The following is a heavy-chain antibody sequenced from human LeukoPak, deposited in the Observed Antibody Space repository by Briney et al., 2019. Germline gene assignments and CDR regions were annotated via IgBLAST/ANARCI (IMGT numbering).Heavy chain of an antibody. CDR1: GYSISTGYY. Sequence: SETLSLTCTVSGYSISTGYYWGWIRQPPGKGLEWIGNFYHSGSTYYNPSLRSRVTISVDTSKNQFSLKLSSVTAADTAVYYCARGGVVPAAIANWFDPWGQGTLVTVSS. D-gene: IGHD2-2*01. V-gene: IGHV4-38-2*02. J-gene: IGHJ5*02. CDR3: ARGGVVPAAIANWFDP. CDR2: FYHSGST.